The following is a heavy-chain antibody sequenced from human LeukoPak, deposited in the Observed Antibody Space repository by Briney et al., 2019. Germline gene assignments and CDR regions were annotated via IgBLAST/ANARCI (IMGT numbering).Heavy chain of an antibody. Sequence: SETLSLTCTVSGDSINDYYWSWGRQPPGKGMEWIGYIYYSGSTNYNPSLTSRGRISLDKSKNKYSRKLTSVTAADTAVYYCARTGYNSVWNVYFDYWGQGTLVTVSS. V-gene: IGHV4-59*01. D-gene: IGHD6-19*01. CDR2: IYYSGST. CDR1: GDSINDYY. CDR3: ARTGYNSVWNVYFDY. J-gene: IGHJ4*02.